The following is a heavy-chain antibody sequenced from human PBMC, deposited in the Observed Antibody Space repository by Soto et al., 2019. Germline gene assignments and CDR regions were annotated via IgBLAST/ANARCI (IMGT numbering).Heavy chain of an antibody. CDR1: GYTFTSYD. CDR2: MNPNSGNT. D-gene: IGHD1-1*01. V-gene: IGHV1-8*01. CDR3: ARGRWNDGIYYFDY. Sequence: ASVKVSCKASGYTFTSYDINWVRQATGQGLEWMGWMNPNSGNTGYAQKFQGRVTMTRNTSISTAYMELSSLRSEDTAVYYCARGRWNDGIYYFDYWGQGTLVTVSS. J-gene: IGHJ4*02.